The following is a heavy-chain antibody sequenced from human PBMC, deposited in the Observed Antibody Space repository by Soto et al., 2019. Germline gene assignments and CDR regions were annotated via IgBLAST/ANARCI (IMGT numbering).Heavy chain of an antibody. D-gene: IGHD3-16*01. Sequence: QVQLVESGGGVVQPGRSLRLSCAASGFTFSSYGMHWVRQAPGKGLEWVAVISYDGSNKYYADSVKGRFTISRDNSKNALYLQMNSLRAEDTAVYYCAKDPWGRGILLGGYYYYGMDVWGQGTTVTVSS. CDR3: AKDPWGRGILLGGYYYYGMDV. V-gene: IGHV3-30*18. CDR2: ISYDGSNK. CDR1: GFTFSSYG. J-gene: IGHJ6*02.